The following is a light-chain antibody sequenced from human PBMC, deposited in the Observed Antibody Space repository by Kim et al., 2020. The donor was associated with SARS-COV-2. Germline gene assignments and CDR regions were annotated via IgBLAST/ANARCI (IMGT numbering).Light chain of an antibody. CDR1: SSNIGRNP. Sequence: QRVTVSCSGSSSNIGRNPVSWYQQVPGPAPKFLIYSNSRRPSGVPDRFSGSSSGTAASLAISGLQSEDEADYYCASWDDSLHGPVFGGGTQLTVL. CDR3: ASWDDSLHGPV. V-gene: IGLV1-44*01. CDR2: SNS. J-gene: IGLJ2*01.